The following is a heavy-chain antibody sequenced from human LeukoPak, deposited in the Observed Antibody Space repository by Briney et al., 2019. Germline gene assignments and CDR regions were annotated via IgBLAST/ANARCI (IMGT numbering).Heavy chain of an antibody. CDR3: AKVYDTSGYYWGLDY. CDR2: VNGVGGGT. Sequence: GGSLRPSCAASGFTLSTYGMSWVRQAPGKGLEWVSGVNGVGGGTYYADSVKGRFTISRDTTKNTLYLQMDSLRVEDTAVYYCAKVYDTSGYYWGLDYWGQGTLVSVSS. D-gene: IGHD3-22*01. CDR1: GFTLSTYG. J-gene: IGHJ4*02. V-gene: IGHV3-23*01.